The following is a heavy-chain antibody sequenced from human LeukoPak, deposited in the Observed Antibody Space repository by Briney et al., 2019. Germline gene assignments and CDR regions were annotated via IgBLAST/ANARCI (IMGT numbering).Heavy chain of an antibody. V-gene: IGHV3-7*01. CDR1: GFTVRSYW. CDR3: ARVEYSGWNLEY. Sequence: GGSLRLSCTASGFTVRSYWMSWVRQAPGKGLEWVANINQGGSVQYYMDSVKGRFTISRDDAKNPLYVQMNSLRDEDTAVYYCARVEYSGWNLEYWGQGTLVTVSS. D-gene: IGHD5-12*01. J-gene: IGHJ4*02. CDR2: INQGGSVQ.